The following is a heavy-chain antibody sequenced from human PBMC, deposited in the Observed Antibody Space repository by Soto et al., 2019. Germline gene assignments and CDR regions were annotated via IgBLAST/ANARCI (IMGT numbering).Heavy chain of an antibody. D-gene: IGHD6-6*01. CDR3: AKDRGSSSAGIDY. CDR1: GFTFVDHA. V-gene: IGHV3-9*01. J-gene: IGHJ4*02. Sequence: GGSLRLSCTASGFTFVDHAMHWVRQAPGKGLEWVSSISWDSENIGYADFAKGRFTISRDNGKQSLYLQMNTLRAEDTALYYCAKDRGSSSAGIDYWGQGSLVTVS. CDR2: ISWDSENI.